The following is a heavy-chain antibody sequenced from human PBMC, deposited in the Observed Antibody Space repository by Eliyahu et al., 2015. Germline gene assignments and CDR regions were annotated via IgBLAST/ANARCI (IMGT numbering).Heavy chain of an antibody. Sequence: QVQLQQWGAGLLKPSETLSLTCGVYGESFSGYYWTWIRQPPGKGLEWIGEINYGGSTNYNPSLKSRVIISVDTSKNEFSLRLTSMTAADTAMYYCARVPRVGSTSRRWFDFWGQGTLVTVSS. D-gene: IGHD1-26*01. CDR2: INYGGST. CDR3: ARVPRVGSTSRRWFDF. J-gene: IGHJ4*02. CDR1: GESFSGYY. V-gene: IGHV4-34*01.